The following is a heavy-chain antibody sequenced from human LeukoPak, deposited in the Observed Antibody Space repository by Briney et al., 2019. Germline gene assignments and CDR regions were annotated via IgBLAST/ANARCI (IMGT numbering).Heavy chain of an antibody. V-gene: IGHV3-66*01. CDR1: GFTVSTNY. J-gene: IGHJ4*02. D-gene: IGHD4-23*01. CDR3: ARDSGTTVGYFDY. CDR2: IYSGGNT. Sequence: GGSLRLSCAASGFTVSTNYMSWVRQAPGRGLEWVSVIYSGGNTYYADSVKGRFTISRDNSKNTLFLQMNSLRAEDTAVYYCARDSGTTVGYFDYWGQGTLVTVSS.